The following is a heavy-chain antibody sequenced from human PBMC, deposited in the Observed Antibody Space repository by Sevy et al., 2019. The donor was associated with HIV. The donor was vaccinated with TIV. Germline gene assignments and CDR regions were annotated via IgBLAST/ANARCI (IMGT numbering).Heavy chain of an antibody. V-gene: IGHV1-69*04. CDR3: ARATDDSSLYYYGMDV. CDR2: IIPILGIA. D-gene: IGHD3-22*01. CDR1: GGTFSSYA. J-gene: IGHJ6*02. Sequence: ASVKVSCKASGGTFSSYAISWVRQAPGQGLEWMGRIIPILGIANYAQKFQGRVTITADKSTSTAYMELSSLRSEDTAVYYCARATDDSSLYYYGMDVWGQGTTVTVSS.